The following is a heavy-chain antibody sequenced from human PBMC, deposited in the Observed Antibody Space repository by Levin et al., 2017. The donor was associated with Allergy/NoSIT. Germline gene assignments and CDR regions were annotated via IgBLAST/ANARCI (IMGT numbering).Heavy chain of an antibody. V-gene: IGHV3-23*01. J-gene: IGHJ4*02. CDR3: AKGTDLWGRTRSYYFDY. D-gene: IGHD3-16*01. CDR2: ISGSGVNI. Sequence: GGSLRLSCAASGFTFSSYVLTWVRQAPGKGLEWVSSISGSGVNIYYSDSVKGRFTISRDNSNNTLFLQMNSLRAEDTAVYYCAKGTDLWGRTRSYYFDYWGQGTLVTVSS. CDR1: GFTFSSYV.